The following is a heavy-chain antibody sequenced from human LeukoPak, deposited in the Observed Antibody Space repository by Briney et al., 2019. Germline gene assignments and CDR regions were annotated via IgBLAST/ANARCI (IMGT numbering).Heavy chain of an antibody. J-gene: IGHJ4*02. D-gene: IGHD3-3*01. Sequence: GGSLRLSCAASGFTFSTYAMHWVRQAPGKGLEWVAVIPYDGSNKYYADSVKGRFTISRDNSKNTLYLQMNSLRAEDTAVYYCAKSSTIFGVVGLVDYWGQGTLVTVSS. CDR1: GFTFSTYA. V-gene: IGHV3-30*18. CDR3: AKSSTIFGVVGLVDY. CDR2: IPYDGSNK.